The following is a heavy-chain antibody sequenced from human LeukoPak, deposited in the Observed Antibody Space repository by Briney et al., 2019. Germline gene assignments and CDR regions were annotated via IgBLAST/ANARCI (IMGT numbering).Heavy chain of an antibody. D-gene: IGHD5-12*01. V-gene: IGHV4-39*01. CDR3: ASSKGLAGAFDI. CDR1: GGSISSSSYY. J-gene: IGHJ3*02. Sequence: PSETLSLTCTVSGGSISSSSYYWGWIRQPPGKGLEWIGSIYYSGSTYCNPSLKSRVTISVDTSKNQFSLKLSSVTAADTAVYYCASSKGLAGAFDIWGQGTMVTVSS. CDR2: IYYSGST.